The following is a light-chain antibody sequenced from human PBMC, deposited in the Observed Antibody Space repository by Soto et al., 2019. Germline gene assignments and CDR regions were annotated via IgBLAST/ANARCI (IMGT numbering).Light chain of an antibody. CDR2: DVN. CDR1: SSDVGGYNY. Sequence: QSVLTQPRSVSGSPGQSVTISCTGTSSDVGGYNYVSWYQQHPGKAPKLMIYDVNKWPSGVPDRFSGSKSGNTASLTISGLQAEDEADYYCSSYTSSSTLVFGGGTKLTVL. V-gene: IGLV2-11*01. CDR3: SSYTSSSTLV. J-gene: IGLJ3*02.